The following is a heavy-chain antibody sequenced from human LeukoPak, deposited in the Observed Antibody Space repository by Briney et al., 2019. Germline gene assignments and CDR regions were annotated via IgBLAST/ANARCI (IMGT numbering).Heavy chain of an antibody. CDR2: ITGSGGRT. CDR3: XXXXXXXXXXXXXXXXN. J-gene: IGHJ1*01. Sequence: AXXWXRQAPGXXXXWVSAITGSGGRTYYAXXVKGRFTISRDNXKXXLYLQMNSLRAEDTAIYYCXXXXXXXXXXXXXXXXNWG. CDR1: A. V-gene: IGHV3-23*01.